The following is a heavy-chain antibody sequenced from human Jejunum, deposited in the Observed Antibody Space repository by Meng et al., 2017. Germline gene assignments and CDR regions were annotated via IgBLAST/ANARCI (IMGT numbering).Heavy chain of an antibody. CDR2: IDWDADK. D-gene: IGHD1-26*01. CDR3: ARTSGTYFFDY. J-gene: IGHJ4*02. Sequence: SGPTLVKPTQTLTLTCTFSGFSLTTGGMRVSWIRQPPGKALEWLARIDWDADKFYNTSLKTRLTTSKDTSKNQVVLTMTNMDPVDTATYYCARTSGTYFFDYWGQGTLVTVSS. CDR1: GFSLTTGGMR. V-gene: IGHV2-70*04.